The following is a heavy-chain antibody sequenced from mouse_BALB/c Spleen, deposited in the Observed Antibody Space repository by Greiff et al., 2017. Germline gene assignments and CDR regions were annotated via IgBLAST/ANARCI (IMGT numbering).Heavy chain of an antibody. CDR3: AKEYDYDHYYAMDY. V-gene: IGHV2-5-1*01. CDR2: IWRGGST. J-gene: IGHJ4*01. CDR1: GFSLTSYG. Sequence: VQLQESGPSLVQPSQSLSITCTVSGFSLTSYGVHWVRQSPGKGLEWLGVIWRGGSTDYNAAFMSRLSITKDNSKSQVFFKMNSLQADDTAIYYCAKEYDYDHYYAMDYWGQGTSVTVSS. D-gene: IGHD2-4*01.